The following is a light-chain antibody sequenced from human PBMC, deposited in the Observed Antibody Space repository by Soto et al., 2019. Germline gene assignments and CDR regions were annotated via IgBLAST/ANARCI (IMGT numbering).Light chain of an antibody. J-gene: IGKJ1*01. V-gene: IGKV3-15*01. Sequence: VMRQSPAALSVSTGEGATLSCRASQGIGDTLAWYQHKPGQTPRLLIYDTSTRATGVPTRCSGRRSGAEFSLTFNRLQSEDFAIYYGQPSNSCPRTFGRGT. CDR1: QGIGDT. CDR3: QPSNSCPRT. CDR2: DTS.